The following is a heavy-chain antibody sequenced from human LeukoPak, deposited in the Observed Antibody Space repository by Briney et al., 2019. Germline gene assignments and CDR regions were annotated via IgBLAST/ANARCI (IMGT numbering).Heavy chain of an antibody. CDR3: AKTVTGLAYDAFDI. J-gene: IGHJ3*02. CDR1: GFTFSSYG. D-gene: IGHD1-20*01. V-gene: IGHV3-30*18. Sequence: PGRSLRLSCAASGFTFSSYGMHWVRQAPGKGLEWVAVLAYDGSNKYYADSVKGRFTISRDNSKNTLYLQMNSLRAEDTAVYYCAKTVTGLAYDAFDIWGQGTMVTVSS. CDR2: LAYDGSNK.